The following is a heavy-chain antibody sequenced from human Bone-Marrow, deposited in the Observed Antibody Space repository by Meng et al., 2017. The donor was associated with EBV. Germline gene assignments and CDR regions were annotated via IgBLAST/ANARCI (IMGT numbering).Heavy chain of an antibody. V-gene: IGHV4-39*06. J-gene: IGHJ4*02. D-gene: IGHD5-24*01. CDR2: IYYSGSS. CDR3: ARNMGDGYNPFDF. CDR1: GGSSSSSNFY. Sequence: RLQLLESGPVLGKPSETLSLTCTVSGGSSSSSNFYWGWIRQPPGKGLEWIGTIYYSGSSYNNPSLKNRVTMSVDTSKNQFSLKLSSVTAADTAVYYCARNMGDGYNPFDFWGQGTLVTVSS.